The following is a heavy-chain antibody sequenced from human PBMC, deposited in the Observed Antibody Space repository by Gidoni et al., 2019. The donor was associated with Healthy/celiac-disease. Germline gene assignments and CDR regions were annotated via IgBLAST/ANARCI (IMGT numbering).Heavy chain of an antibody. CDR3: ARMGIVVVVAATPGYNWFDP. J-gene: IGHJ5*02. D-gene: IGHD2-15*01. Sequence: EVQLVESGGGLVQPGGSLRLSCAASGFTFSSYEMNWVRQAPGKGLEWVSYISSSGSTIYYADSVKGRFTISRDNAKNSLYLQMNSLRAEDTAVYYCARMGIVVVVAATPGYNWFDPWGQGTLVTVSS. CDR2: ISSSGSTI. V-gene: IGHV3-48*03. CDR1: GFTFSSYE.